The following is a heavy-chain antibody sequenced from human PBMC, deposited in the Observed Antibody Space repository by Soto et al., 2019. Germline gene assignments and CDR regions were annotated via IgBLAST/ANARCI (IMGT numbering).Heavy chain of an antibody. D-gene: IGHD1-26*01. J-gene: IGHJ4*02. CDR3: ASGDSGSYPYYFDY. CDR2: IIPIFGTA. Sequence: ASVKVSCKASGGTFSSYAISWVRQAPGQGLEWMGGIIPIFGTANYAQKFQGRVTITADESTSTAYMELSSLRSEDTAVYYCASGDSGSYPYYFDYWGQGTLVTVSS. CDR1: GGTFSSYA. V-gene: IGHV1-69*13.